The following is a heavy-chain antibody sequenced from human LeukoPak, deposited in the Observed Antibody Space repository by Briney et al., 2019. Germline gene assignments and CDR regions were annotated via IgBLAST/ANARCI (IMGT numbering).Heavy chain of an antibody. CDR2: FSSSSSYI. CDR1: GFTFIRYS. D-gene: IGHD6-13*01. V-gene: IGHV3-21*01. J-gene: IGHJ4*02. CDR3: ARDPGLAAAGFDY. Sequence: GGSLRLSCAASGFTFIRYSMNWVRQAPGKGLDWVSSFSSSSSYIYYADSVQGRFTISRDNSKNSLYLQMNSLRAEDTAVYYCARDPGLAAAGFDYWGQGTLVTVSS.